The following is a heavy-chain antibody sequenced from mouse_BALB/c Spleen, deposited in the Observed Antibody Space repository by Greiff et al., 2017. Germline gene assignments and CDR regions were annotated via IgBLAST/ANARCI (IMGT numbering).Heavy chain of an antibody. D-gene: IGHD2-2*01. CDR2: ISSGGSYT. CDR1: GFTFSSYG. Sequence: EVKLVESGGDLVKPGGSLKLSCAASGFTFSSYGMSWVRQTPDKRLEWVATISSGGSYTYYPDSVKGRFTISRDNAKNTLYLQMSSLKSEDTAMYYCTREGGYDLAYWGQGTLVTVSA. J-gene: IGHJ3*01. CDR3: TREGGYDLAY. V-gene: IGHV5-6*01.